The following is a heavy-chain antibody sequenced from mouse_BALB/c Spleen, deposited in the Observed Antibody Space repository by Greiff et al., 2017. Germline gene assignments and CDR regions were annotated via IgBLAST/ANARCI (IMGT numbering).Heavy chain of an antibody. J-gene: IGHJ4*01. CDR3: AREGALYAMDY. D-gene: IGHD3-1*01. Sequence: LVKPGASVKISCKASGSSFTGYYMPWVKQSHGKSLEWIGYISCYNGATSYNQKFKSKATFTVDTSSSTAYMQFNSLTSEDSAVYYCAREGALYAMDYWGQGTSVTVSS. CDR1: GSSFTGYY. CDR2: ISCYNGAT. V-gene: IGHV1S34*01.